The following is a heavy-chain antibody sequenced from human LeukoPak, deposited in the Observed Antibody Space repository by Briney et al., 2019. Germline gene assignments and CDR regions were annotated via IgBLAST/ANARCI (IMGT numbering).Heavy chain of an antibody. D-gene: IGHD1-26*01. CDR3: AREREAFDY. CDR2: ISSSSIYI. CDR1: GFTFSSYS. V-gene: IGHV3-21*01. J-gene: IGHJ4*02. Sequence: GGSLRLSCAGSGFTFSSYSMHWVRQAPGKGLEWVSSISSSSIYIYYADSLKGRFTISRDNAKNSLSLQMNSLRAEDTAVYYCAREREAFDYWGQGTLVTVSS.